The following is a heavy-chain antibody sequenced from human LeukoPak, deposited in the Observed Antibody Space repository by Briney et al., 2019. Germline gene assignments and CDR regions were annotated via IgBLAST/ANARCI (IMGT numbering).Heavy chain of an antibody. CDR2: IKQDGSEK. CDR1: GFTFSSYW. D-gene: IGHD3-9*01. Sequence: PGGSLRLSCAASGFTFSSYWMSWVRQAPGKGLEWVANIKQDGSEKYYVDSVKGRFTISRDNSKNTLYLQMNSLRAEDTAVYYCAKDPPPYYDILTGYVTGDAFDIWGQGTMVTVSS. J-gene: IGHJ3*02. V-gene: IGHV3-7*01. CDR3: AKDPPPYYDILTGYVTGDAFDI.